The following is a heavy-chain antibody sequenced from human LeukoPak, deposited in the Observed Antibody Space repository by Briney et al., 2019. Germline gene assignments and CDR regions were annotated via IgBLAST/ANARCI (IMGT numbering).Heavy chain of an antibody. CDR1: GYTLTELS. CDR2: FDPEDGET. V-gene: IGHV1-24*01. CDR3: ATGYSSGWTWYNWFDP. Sequence: ASVKVSRKVSGYTLTELSMHWVRQAPGKGLEWMGGFDPEDGETIYAQKFQGRVTMTEDTSTDTAYMELSSLRSEDTAVYYCATGYSSGWTWYNWFDPWGRGTLVTVSS. D-gene: IGHD6-19*01. J-gene: IGHJ5*02.